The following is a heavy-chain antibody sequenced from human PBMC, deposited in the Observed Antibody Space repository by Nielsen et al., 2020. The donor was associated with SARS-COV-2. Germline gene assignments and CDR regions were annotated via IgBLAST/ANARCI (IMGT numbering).Heavy chain of an antibody. D-gene: IGHD1-14*01. J-gene: IGHJ6*02. CDR2: IYWNDDK. V-gene: IGHV2-5*01. CDR1: GFSLSTSGVG. Sequence: SGPTLVKPTQTLTLTCTFSGFSLSTSGVGVGWIRQPPGKALEWLALIYWNDDKRYSPSLRSRLTITRDAARNQVVLKMSNMDPVDTATYYCPLVSFDMEVWGQGSPVTVSS. CDR3: PLVSFDMEV.